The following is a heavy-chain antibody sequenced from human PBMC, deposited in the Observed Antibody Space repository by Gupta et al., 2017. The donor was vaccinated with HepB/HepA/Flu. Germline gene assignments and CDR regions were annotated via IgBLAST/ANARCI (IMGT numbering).Heavy chain of an antibody. J-gene: IGHJ3*02. CDR3: AREVNVATTTDAFDI. V-gene: IGHV4-31*03. CDR1: GGSISNNIYL. Sequence: QVQLQESGPGLVKPSQTLSLPCTLVGGSISNNIYLWSWIRQRPGMGLEWIGYIYYSGRSYYNPSLKSRVTISVDTSENQFSRRLSSVTAADTAVYYCAREVNVATTTDAFDIWGQGTMVTVSS. D-gene: IGHD5-12*01. CDR2: IYYSGRS.